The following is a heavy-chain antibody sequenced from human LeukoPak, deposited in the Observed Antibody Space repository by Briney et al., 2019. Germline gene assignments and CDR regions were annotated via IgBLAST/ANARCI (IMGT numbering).Heavy chain of an antibody. J-gene: IGHJ5*02. Sequence: GGSLRLSCAASGFSFDAYTMSWVRQAPGKGLEWVSGNTWNGGDTGSADSVQGRFTSSRDNAKNSLYLQMNSLRAEDTAVYYCARDGRQNWFDPWGQGTLVTVSS. D-gene: IGHD6-25*01. V-gene: IGHV3-20*04. CDR2: NTWNGGDT. CDR3: ARDGRQNWFDP. CDR1: GFSFDAYT.